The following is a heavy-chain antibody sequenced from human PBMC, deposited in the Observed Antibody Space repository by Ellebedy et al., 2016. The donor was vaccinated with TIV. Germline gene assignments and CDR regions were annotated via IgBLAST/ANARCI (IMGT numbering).Heavy chain of an antibody. CDR2: INHSGST. Sequence: SETLSLTCAVYGGSFSGYYWSWIRQPPGKGLEWIGEINHSGSTNYNPSLKSRVTISEDTSKNQFSLKLNSVTAADTAVYYCARVTTMVRGVIITFFDYWGQGTLVTVSS. V-gene: IGHV4-34*01. D-gene: IGHD3-10*01. J-gene: IGHJ4*02. CDR1: GGSFSGYY. CDR3: ARVTTMVRGVIITFFDY.